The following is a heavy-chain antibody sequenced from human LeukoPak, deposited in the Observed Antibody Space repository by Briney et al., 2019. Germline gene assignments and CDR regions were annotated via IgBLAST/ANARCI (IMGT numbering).Heavy chain of an antibody. J-gene: IGHJ4*02. Sequence: SETLSLTCTVSGGSISSSSYYWGWIRQPPGKGLEWIGSIYYSGSTYYNPSLKSRVTISVDTSKNQFSLKLSSVTAADTAVYYCARDHYDILSFDYWGQGTLVTVSS. V-gene: IGHV4-39*07. D-gene: IGHD3-9*01. CDR2: IYYSGST. CDR1: GGSISSSSYY. CDR3: ARDHYDILSFDY.